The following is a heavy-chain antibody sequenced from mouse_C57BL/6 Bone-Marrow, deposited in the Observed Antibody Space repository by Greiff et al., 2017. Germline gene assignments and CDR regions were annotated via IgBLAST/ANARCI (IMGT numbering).Heavy chain of an antibody. CDR1: GYTFTSYW. J-gene: IGHJ3*01. V-gene: IGHV1-72*01. CDR2: IDPKSGGT. Sequence: QVQLLQPGAELVKPGASVKLSCKASGYTFTSYWMHWVKQRPGRGLEWIGWIDPKSGGTKSNEKFNSKATLTGDKPSSTAYKQLSSLTSEDSAVYYCARNDYEAWFAYWGQGTLVTVSA. CDR3: ARNDYEAWFAY. D-gene: IGHD2-4*01.